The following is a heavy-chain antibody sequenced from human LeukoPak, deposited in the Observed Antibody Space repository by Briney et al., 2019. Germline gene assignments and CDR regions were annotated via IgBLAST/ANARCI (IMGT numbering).Heavy chain of an antibody. CDR2: IYYSGST. CDR3: ARGSIAAAGPEVGSYYFDY. V-gene: IGHV4-59*01. Sequence: TSETLSLTCTLSVGSLSSYYWICIRQPPGKGLEWIRYIYYSGSTNYNPSLKSRVTISVDTSKNQFSLKLSSVTAADTAVYYCARGSIAAAGPEVGSYYFDYWGQGTLVTVSS. CDR1: VGSLSSYY. D-gene: IGHD6-13*01. J-gene: IGHJ4*02.